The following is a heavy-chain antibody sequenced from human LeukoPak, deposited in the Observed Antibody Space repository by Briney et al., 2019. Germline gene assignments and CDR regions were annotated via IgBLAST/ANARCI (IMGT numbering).Heavy chain of an antibody. CDR3: ARASRRSGYDSIYYYYGMDV. CDR2: IGTAGDT. Sequence: GGSLRLSCAASGFTFSSYDMHWVRQATGKGLEWVSAIGTAGDTYYPGSVKGRFTISRGNAKNSLYLQMNSLRAGDTAVYYCARASRRSGYDSIYYYYGMDVWGQGTTVTVSS. V-gene: IGHV3-13*01. D-gene: IGHD5-12*01. J-gene: IGHJ6*02. CDR1: GFTFSSYD.